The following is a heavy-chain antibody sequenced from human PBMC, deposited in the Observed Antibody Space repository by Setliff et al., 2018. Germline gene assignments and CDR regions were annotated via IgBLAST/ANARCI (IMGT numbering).Heavy chain of an antibody. D-gene: IGHD3-3*01. Sequence: SETLSLTCTVSGGSISSGGYYWSWIRQHPGKGLEWIGYTYYSGSTYYNPSRKSRVTISVDTSKNQFSLKLSSVTAADTAVYYCARMSGFLYMDVWGKGTTVTVSS. J-gene: IGHJ6*03. CDR3: ARMSGFLYMDV. CDR2: TYYSGST. CDR1: GGSISSGGYY. V-gene: IGHV4-31*03.